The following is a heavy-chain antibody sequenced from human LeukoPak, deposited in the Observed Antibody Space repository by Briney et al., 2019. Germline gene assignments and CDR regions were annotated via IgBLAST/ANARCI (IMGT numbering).Heavy chain of an antibody. Sequence: PSETLSLTCTVSGGSISSYYWSWVRQPPGEGLEWVGYIYYSGSTNYNPSLTSRVTISVDTSTNQFSLKLSSVTAADTAVYYCAGWDAFDIWGQGTMVTVSS. V-gene: IGHV4-59*08. J-gene: IGHJ3*02. CDR1: GGSISSYY. CDR3: AGWDAFDI. CDR2: IYYSGST.